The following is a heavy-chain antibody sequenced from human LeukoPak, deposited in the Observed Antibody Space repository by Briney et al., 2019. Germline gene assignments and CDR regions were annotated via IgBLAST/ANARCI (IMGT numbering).Heavy chain of an antibody. CDR2: ISCGGAET. CDR3: AKGGDYGILTAYYDS. D-gene: IGHD3-9*01. V-gene: IGHV3-23*01. J-gene: IGHJ4*02. CDR1: GFTFKTYG. Sequence: GGTLRLSCEASGFTFKTYGKNWVRQAPGKGLEGVSSISCGGAETYYADSVKRRFTISRDNSKNTLYLRLNSLTAEDTAVYYCAKGGDYGILTAYYDSWGQGTLVTVSS.